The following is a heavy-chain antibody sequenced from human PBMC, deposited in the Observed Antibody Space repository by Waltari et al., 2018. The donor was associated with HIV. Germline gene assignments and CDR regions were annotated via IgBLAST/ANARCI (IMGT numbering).Heavy chain of an antibody. J-gene: IGHJ6*02. CDR1: GFTVSSNY. Sequence: EVQLVESGGGLVQPGGSLRLSCAASGFTVSSNYMSWVRQAPGKGLEWVSVIYSGGSTYYADSVKGRFTISRDNSKNTLYLLMNSLRAEDTAVYYCARVLGGIAADRYYYYGMDVWGQGTTVTVSS. CDR3: ARVLGGIAADRYYYYGMDV. D-gene: IGHD6-13*01. CDR2: IYSGGST. V-gene: IGHV3-66*01.